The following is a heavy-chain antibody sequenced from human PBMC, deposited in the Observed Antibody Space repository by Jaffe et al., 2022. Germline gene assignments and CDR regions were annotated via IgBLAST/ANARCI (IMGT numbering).Heavy chain of an antibody. Sequence: QLQLQESGPGLVKPSETLSLTCTVSGGSISSSSYYWGWIRQPPGKGLEWIGSIYYSGSTYYNPSLKSRVTISVDTSKNQFSLKLSSVTAADTAVYYCARSLAVAGRWGGGWYFDLWGRGTLVTVSS. CDR2: IYYSGST. V-gene: IGHV4-39*01. J-gene: IGHJ2*01. CDR1: GGSISSSSYY. CDR3: ARSLAVAGRWGGGWYFDL. D-gene: IGHD6-19*01.